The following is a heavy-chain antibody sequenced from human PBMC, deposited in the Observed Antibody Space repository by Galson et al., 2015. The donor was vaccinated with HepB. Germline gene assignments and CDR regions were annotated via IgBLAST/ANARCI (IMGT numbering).Heavy chain of an antibody. CDR3: AKDPSWGNWNDVWFDP. J-gene: IGHJ5*02. V-gene: IGHV3-23*01. D-gene: IGHD1-20*01. CDR2: ISGSGGST. CDR1: GFTFSSYA. Sequence: SLRLSCAASGFTFSSYAMSWVRQAPGKGLEWVSTISGSGGSTYYADSVKGRFTISRDNSKNTLYLQMNSLRAEDTAVYYCAKDPSWGNWNDVWFDPWGQGTLVTVSS.